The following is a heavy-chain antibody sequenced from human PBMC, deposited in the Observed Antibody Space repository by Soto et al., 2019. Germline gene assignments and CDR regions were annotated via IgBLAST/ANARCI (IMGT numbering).Heavy chain of an antibody. CDR3: TRRASSSFYHSDF. D-gene: IGHD2-2*01. CDR2: IDPSDSYV. J-gene: IGHJ4*02. CDR1: GYSFTAYW. V-gene: IGHV5-10-1*01. Sequence: GESLKISCQASGYSFTAYWITWVRQMPGKGLEWMATIDPSDSYVDYSPSFRGHVTFSVDRSITTVYLQWNSLKASDSAMYFCTRRASSSFYHSDFWGQGVLVSVSS.